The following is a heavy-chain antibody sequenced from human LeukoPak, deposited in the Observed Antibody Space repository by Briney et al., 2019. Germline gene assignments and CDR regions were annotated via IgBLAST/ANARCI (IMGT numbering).Heavy chain of an antibody. CDR2: ITSSDSFI. D-gene: IGHD3-10*01. Sequence: PGRSLRLSCAVSGFSFRAYDLNWVRQAPGKGLVWVSSITSSDSFIYYADSVKGRFTISRDSAKTSLYLQMNSLRLEDTAIYYCVRSGGDGPDYWGQGTLVTVSS. CDR1: GFSFRAYD. V-gene: IGHV3-21*01. J-gene: IGHJ4*02. CDR3: VRSGGDGPDY.